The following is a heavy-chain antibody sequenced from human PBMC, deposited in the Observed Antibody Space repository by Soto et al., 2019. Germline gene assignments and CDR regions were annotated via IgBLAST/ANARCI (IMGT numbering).Heavy chain of an antibody. CDR1: GGSISSSNW. V-gene: IGHV4-4*02. Sequence: SETLSLTCAVSGGSISSSNWWSWVRPPPGKGLEWIGEIYHSGSTNYNPTRKSRITISVDNSNNQFSLKLSSVTAADTAVYYCSRVGAGGYWGQGTLVTVSS. J-gene: IGHJ4*02. CDR2: IYHSGST. D-gene: IGHD3-16*01. CDR3: SRVGAGGY.